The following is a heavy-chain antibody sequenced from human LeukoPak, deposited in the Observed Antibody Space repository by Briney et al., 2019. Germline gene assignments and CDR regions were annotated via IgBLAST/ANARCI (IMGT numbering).Heavy chain of an antibody. V-gene: IGHV4-39*07. Sequence: PSETLSLTCTVSGGSISSSNYYWDWIRQPPGKGLEWIGSIYYSGSTYYNPSLKSRVTISVDTSKNQFSLKLSSVTAADTAVYYCARLGTTGTTGFDYWGQGTLVTVSS. CDR2: IYYSGST. D-gene: IGHD1-1*01. CDR1: GGSISSSNYY. CDR3: ARLGTTGTTGFDY. J-gene: IGHJ4*02.